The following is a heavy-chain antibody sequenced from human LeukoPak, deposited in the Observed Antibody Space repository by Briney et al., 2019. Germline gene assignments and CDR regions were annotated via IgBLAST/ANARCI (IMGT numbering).Heavy chain of an antibody. J-gene: IGHJ6*02. CDR2: INPNSGGT. V-gene: IGHV1-2*06. D-gene: IGHD2-2*01. Sequence: GASVKVSCKASGYTFTGYYMHWVRQAPGQGLEWMGRINPNSGGTIYAQKFQGRVTMTEDTSTDTAYMELSSLRSEDTAVYYCATPVVPAAMFGRYYYYGMDVWGQGTTVTVSS. CDR1: GYTFTGYY. CDR3: ATPVVPAAMFGRYYYYGMDV.